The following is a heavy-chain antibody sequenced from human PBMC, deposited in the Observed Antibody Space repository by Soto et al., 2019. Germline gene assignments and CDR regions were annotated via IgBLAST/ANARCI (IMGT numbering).Heavy chain of an antibody. CDR2: ISGSGGER. CDR1: GFTFRTYG. CDR3: AKDTLNDSGSFDY. V-gene: IGHV3-23*01. D-gene: IGHD6-19*01. Sequence: LRLSCAASGFTFRTYGMTWVRQAPGRGLEWVSGISGSGGERYYGDSGEGRFSISRDNSENTLFLQMHSLRAEDTAIYYCAKDTLNDSGSFDYWGQGTRVTVSS. J-gene: IGHJ4*02.